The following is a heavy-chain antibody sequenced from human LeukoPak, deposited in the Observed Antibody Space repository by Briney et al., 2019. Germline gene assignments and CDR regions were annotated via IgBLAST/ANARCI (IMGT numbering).Heavy chain of an antibody. CDR3: ARADSTLDWFDP. V-gene: IGHV3-30*02. CDR1: GFTFSSYG. Sequence: GGSLRLSCAASGFTFSSYGMHWVRQAPGKGLEWVAFIRYDGSNKYYADSVKGRFTISRDNSKNTLYLQMNSLRAEDTAVYYCARADSTLDWFDPWGQGTLVTVSS. D-gene: IGHD3-22*01. J-gene: IGHJ5*02. CDR2: IRYDGSNK.